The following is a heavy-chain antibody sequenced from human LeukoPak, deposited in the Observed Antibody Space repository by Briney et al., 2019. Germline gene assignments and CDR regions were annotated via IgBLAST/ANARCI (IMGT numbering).Heavy chain of an antibody. CDR2: IRSKAYGGTT. D-gene: IGHD2-2*01. CDR1: GFTFGDYA. CDR3: TRVVPAAHYGMDV. Sequence: GGSLRLSCTASGFTFGDYAMSWVRQAPGKGLEWVGFIRSKAYGGTTEYAASVKGRFTISRDDSKSIAYLQMNSLKTEDTAVYYCTRVVPAAHYGMDVWGQGITVTVSS. V-gene: IGHV3-49*04. J-gene: IGHJ6*02.